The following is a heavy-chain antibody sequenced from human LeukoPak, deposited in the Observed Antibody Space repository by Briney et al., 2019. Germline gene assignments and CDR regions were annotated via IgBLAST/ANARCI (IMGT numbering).Heavy chain of an antibody. CDR1: GFTFSRYW. CDR3: AREAYYDCSGSLDY. CDR2: INGRGVST. V-gene: IGHV3-23*01. Sequence: QPGGSLRLSCAASGFTFSRYWMNWVRQAPGKGLEWVSCINGRGVSTYYADSVKGRFTISRDNSKNTLYLHMSSLRADDTAIYYCAREAYYDCSGSLDYWGQGTLVTVSS. D-gene: IGHD3-22*01. J-gene: IGHJ4*02.